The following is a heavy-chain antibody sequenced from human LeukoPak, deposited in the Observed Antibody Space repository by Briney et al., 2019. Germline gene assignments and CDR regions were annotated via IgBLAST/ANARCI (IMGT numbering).Heavy chain of an antibody. V-gene: IGHV4-30-4*07. CDR1: GGSISSGGYS. J-gene: IGHJ5*02. CDR3: AREAAGFGSDYPNWFDP. Sequence: PSQTLSLTCAVSGGSISSGGYSWSWIRQPPGKGLEWIGSISYSGSTNYNPSLKSRVAISVDTPKNQFSLKLRSVTAADTAVYYCAREAAGFGSDYPNWFDPWGQGTLVTVSS. D-gene: IGHD3-10*01. CDR2: ISYSGST.